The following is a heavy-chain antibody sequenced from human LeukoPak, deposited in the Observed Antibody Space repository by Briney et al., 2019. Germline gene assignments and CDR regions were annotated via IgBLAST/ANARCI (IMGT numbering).Heavy chain of an antibody. J-gene: IGHJ4*02. CDR3: ARGGDSSGYYYGPTYFDY. CDR2: IIPIFGTA. V-gene: IGHV1-69*13. Sequence: SVKVSCKASGGTFSSYAISWVRQAPGQGLEWMGGIIPIFGTANYAQKFQGRVTITADESTSTAYMELSSLRSEDTAVYYCARGGDSSGYYYGPTYFDYWGQGTLVTVSS. D-gene: IGHD3-22*01. CDR1: GGTFSSYA.